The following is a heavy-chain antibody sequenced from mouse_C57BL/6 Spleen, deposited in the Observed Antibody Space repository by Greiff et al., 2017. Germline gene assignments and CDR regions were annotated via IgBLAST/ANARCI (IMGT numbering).Heavy chain of an antibody. CDR1: GYTFTNYW. V-gene: IGHV1-63*01. CDR2: IYPGGGYP. CDR3: ARRYYGSRGDFDY. D-gene: IGHD1-1*01. J-gene: IGHJ2*01. Sequence: VQLQQSGAELVRPGTSVKMSCKASGYTFTNYWIGWAKQRPGHGLEGIGDIYPGGGYPNYNEKFKGKATLTADKSSSPAYMQVSSLTSEDSAIYCCARRYYGSRGDFDYWGQGTTLTVSS.